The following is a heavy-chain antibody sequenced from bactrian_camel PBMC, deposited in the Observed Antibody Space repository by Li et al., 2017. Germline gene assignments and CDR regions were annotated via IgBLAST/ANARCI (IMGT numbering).Heavy chain of an antibody. D-gene: IGHD1*01. CDR3: VADAWWEPTINAWVRGYRY. V-gene: IGHV3S60*01. CDR2: VSWSGGTT. Sequence: VQLVESGGGLVQAGGSLRLSCTVSGLTFADHAMAWFRQTPGKEREGVSCVSWSGGTTYYADSVKGRFTVSRDNAKNTLDLQMHSLKTEDTAVYYCVADAWWEPTINAWVRGYRYWGQGTQVTVS. CDR1: GLTFADHA. J-gene: IGHJ4*01.